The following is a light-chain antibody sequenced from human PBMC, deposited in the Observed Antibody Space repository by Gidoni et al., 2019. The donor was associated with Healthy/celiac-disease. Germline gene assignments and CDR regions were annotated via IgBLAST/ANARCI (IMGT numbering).Light chain of an antibody. Sequence: IVFTQSPGTLSLSPGERATLSCSASQSVSSSYLAWYQQKPGQAPRLLIYGASSRATGIPDRFSGRGSGTDFTLTISRLEPEDFAVYYCQQYGSSPQTFGQGTKVEIK. CDR1: QSVSSSY. J-gene: IGKJ1*01. V-gene: IGKV3-20*01. CDR2: GAS. CDR3: QQYGSSPQT.